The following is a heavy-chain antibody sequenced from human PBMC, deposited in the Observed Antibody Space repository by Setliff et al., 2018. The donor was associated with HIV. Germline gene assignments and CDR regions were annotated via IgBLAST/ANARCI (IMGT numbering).Heavy chain of an antibody. Sequence: PSETLSLTCTVSGYSISSGHYWGWFRQPPGKGLEWIGEITPSGATNYLPSLKSRVTMSLDTSKNQFSLKLSSVTAADTAVYHCARWPPHRSSDYDQEYYFDYWGQGTLVTVSS. CDR3: ARWPPHRSSDYDQEYYFDY. J-gene: IGHJ4*02. CDR2: ITPSGAT. CDR1: GYSISSGHY. V-gene: IGHV4-38-2*02. D-gene: IGHD3-22*01.